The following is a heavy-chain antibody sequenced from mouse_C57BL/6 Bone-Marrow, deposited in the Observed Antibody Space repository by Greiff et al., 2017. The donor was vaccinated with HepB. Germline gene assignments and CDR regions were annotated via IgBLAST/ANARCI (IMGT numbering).Heavy chain of an antibody. CDR2: IDPSDSYT. J-gene: IGHJ2*01. CDR3: ARGHYYGPRH. CDR1: GYTFTSYW. Sequence: VQLQQSGAELVKPGASVKLSCKASGYTFTSYWMQWVKQRPGQGLEWIGEIDPSDSYTNYNQKFKGKATLTVDTSSSTAYMQLSSLTSEDSAVYYCARGHYYGPRHWGQGTTLTVSS. V-gene: IGHV1-50*01. D-gene: IGHD1-2*01.